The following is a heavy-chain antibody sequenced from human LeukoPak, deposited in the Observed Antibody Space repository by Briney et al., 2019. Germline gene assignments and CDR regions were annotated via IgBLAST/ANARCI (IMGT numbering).Heavy chain of an antibody. J-gene: IGHJ5*02. CDR3: AAVGDSGSYYIGP. CDR1: GYTFTGYY. D-gene: IGHD1-26*01. V-gene: IGHV1-2*02. Sequence: ASVKVSCKASGYTFTGYYMHWVRQAPGQGLEWMGWINPNSGGTNYAQKFQGRVTITRDMSTSTAYMELSSLRSEDTAVYYCAAVGDSGSYYIGPWGQGTLVTVSS. CDR2: INPNSGGT.